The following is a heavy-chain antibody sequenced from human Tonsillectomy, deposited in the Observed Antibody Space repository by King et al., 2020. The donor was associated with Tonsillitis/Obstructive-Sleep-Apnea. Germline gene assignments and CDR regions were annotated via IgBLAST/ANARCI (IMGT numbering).Heavy chain of an antibody. Sequence: QLQESGPGLVKPSETLSLTCTVSGGSISSYYWSWIRQPAGKGLEWIGRIYTSGSTNYNPSLKSRVTMSVDTSKNQFSLKLSSVTAADPAVYYCARVHYYDSLHTFDIWGQGTMVTVSS. D-gene: IGHD3-22*01. CDR1: GGSISSYY. CDR3: ARVHYYDSLHTFDI. V-gene: IGHV4-4*07. CDR2: IYTSGST. J-gene: IGHJ3*02.